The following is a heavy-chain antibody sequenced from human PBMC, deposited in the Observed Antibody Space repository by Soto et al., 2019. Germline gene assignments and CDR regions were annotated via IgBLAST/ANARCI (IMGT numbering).Heavy chain of an antibody. CDR3: AKAHRGSYFRNWFDP. D-gene: IGHD1-26*01. V-gene: IGHV3-23*01. CDR1: GFTFSSYA. J-gene: IGHJ5*02. CDR2: ISGSGGST. Sequence: RLSCAASGFTFSSYAMSWVRQAPGKGLEWVSAISGSGGSTYYADSVKGRFTISRDNSKNTLYLQMNSLRAEDTAVYYCAKAHRGSYFRNWFDPWGQGTLVTVSS.